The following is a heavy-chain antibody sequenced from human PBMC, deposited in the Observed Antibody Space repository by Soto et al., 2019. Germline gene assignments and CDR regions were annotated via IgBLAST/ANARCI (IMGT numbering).Heavy chain of an antibody. Sequence: ATGQGLEWMGWISAYNGNTNYAQKLQGRVTMTTDTSTSTAYMELRSLRSDDTAVYYCAGRYSSSWYWFDLWGQGTLGSVSS. J-gene: IGHJ5*02. CDR3: AGRYSSSWYWFDL. D-gene: IGHD6-13*01. CDR2: ISAYNGNT. V-gene: IGHV1-18*01.